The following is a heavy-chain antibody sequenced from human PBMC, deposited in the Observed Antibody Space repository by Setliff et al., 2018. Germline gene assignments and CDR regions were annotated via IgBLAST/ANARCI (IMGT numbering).Heavy chain of an antibody. Sequence: KASETLSLTCTVSGGSISNYYWSWIRQPAGKGLEWIGRIYTSGSTNYNPSLKSRVTMSVDTSKNQFSLKLTSVTAADTAVYYCARTGSARWYVPDYWGQGTLVTVS. V-gene: IGHV4-4*07. CDR2: IYTSGST. J-gene: IGHJ4*02. D-gene: IGHD2-2*01. CDR1: GGSISNYY. CDR3: ARTGSARWYVPDY.